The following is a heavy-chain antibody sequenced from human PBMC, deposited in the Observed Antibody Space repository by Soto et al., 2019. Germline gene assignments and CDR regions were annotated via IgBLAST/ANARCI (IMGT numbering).Heavy chain of an antibody. CDR3: ARDQDGSGSYYFNWFDP. D-gene: IGHD3-10*01. V-gene: IGHV1-46*01. J-gene: IGHJ5*02. CDR1: GYTFSRYY. Sequence: ASVKVSCKASGYTFSRYYLHWVRQAPGQGLEWMGIINPSGGSTSYAQKFQGRVTLTRDTSTSTAYMELSSLKSEDTAVYYCARDQDGSGSYYFNWFDPWGQGTLVTVSS. CDR2: INPSGGST.